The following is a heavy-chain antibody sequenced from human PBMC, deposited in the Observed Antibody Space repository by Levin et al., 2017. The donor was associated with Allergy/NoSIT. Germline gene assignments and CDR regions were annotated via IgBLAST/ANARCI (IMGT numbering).Heavy chain of an antibody. CDR3: ARLPVVAATHTDY. V-gene: IGHV1-2*06. J-gene: IGHJ4*02. D-gene: IGHD2-15*01. CDR2: INPNSGGT. CDR1: GYTFTGYY. Sequence: ASVKVSCKASGYTFTGYYMHWVRQAPGQGLEWMGRINPNSGGTDYAQKFQGRVTMTRDTSISTAYMELTNLISDDTAVYYCARLPVVAATHTDYWGQGTLVTVSS.